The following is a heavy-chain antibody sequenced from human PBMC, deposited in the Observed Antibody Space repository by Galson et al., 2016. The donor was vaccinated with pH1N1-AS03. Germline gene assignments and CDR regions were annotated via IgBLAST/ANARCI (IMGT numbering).Heavy chain of an antibody. CDR1: GFTFSNSA. CDR3: AKKFYYDSSGHHLDVADV. V-gene: IGHV3-23*01. J-gene: IGHJ3*01. CDR2: ISGSGGCT. Sequence: SLRLSCAASGFTFSNSAMTWVRQAPGKGLEWVSSISGSGGCTNSADSVRGRFSISRDNSKNTLFMQMNRLRADDAAVYYCAKKFYYDSSGHHLDVADVWGQGTAVTVSS. D-gene: IGHD3-22*01.